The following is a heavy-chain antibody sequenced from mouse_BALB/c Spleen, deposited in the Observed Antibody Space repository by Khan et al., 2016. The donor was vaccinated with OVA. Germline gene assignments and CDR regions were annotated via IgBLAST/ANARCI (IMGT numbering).Heavy chain of an antibody. V-gene: IGHV1S135*01. J-gene: IGHJ3*01. CDR2: IDPFSGDT. CDR1: GYSFTTYY. Sequence: IQLVQSGPELMKPGASGKISCKASGYSFTTYYIHWVKQSHGKSLEWIGYIDPFSGDTTYNQNFKGMATLTVDKSSSTAYIHLSNLTSEDSAVYYCTRHGYVAWFTYWGQGTLVTVSA. CDR3: TRHGYVAWFTY. D-gene: IGHD2-2*01.